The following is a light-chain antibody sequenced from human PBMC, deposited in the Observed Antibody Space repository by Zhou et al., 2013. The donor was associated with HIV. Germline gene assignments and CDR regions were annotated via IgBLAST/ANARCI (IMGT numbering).Light chain of an antibody. CDR3: CSYAGTFYV. CDR2: EVN. CDR1: SSDVGGYNY. V-gene: IGLV2-8*01. Sequence: QSALTQPPSASGTPGQSVTISCTGTSSDVGGYNYVAWYQQHPGKVPKIIIYEVNKRPSGVPDRFSGSKSGNTASLTVSGLQVEDEANYYCCSYAGTFYVFGTGTKVTV. J-gene: IGLJ1*01.